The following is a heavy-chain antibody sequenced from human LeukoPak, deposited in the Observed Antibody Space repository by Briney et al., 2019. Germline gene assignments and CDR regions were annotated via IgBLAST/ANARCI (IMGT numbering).Heavy chain of an antibody. CDR1: GFTFSSYW. D-gene: IGHD3-16*01. J-gene: IGHJ4*02. Sequence: GGSLRLSCAASGFTFSSYWMTWVRQAPEKGLEWVANIKQDGSEKYYVGSVKGRFTISRDNAKNSLYLQMNSLRAEDTAVYYCARDAGGFDYWGQGTLVTVSS. CDR3: ARDAGGFDY. V-gene: IGHV3-7*03. CDR2: IKQDGSEK.